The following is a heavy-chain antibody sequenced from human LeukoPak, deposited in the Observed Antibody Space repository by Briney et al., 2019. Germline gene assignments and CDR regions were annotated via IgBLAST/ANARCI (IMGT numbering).Heavy chain of an antibody. CDR1: GFTFSSYA. D-gene: IGHD6-6*01. Sequence: GGSLRLSCSASGFTFSSYAMHWVRQAPGKGLEYVSAISSNGGSTYYADSVKGRFTISRDNSKNTLYLQMSSLRAEDTAVYYCVKSPDSSSSEGLYYYYGMDVWGQGTTVTVSS. J-gene: IGHJ6*02. CDR2: ISSNGGST. CDR3: VKSPDSSSSEGLYYYYGMDV. V-gene: IGHV3-64D*06.